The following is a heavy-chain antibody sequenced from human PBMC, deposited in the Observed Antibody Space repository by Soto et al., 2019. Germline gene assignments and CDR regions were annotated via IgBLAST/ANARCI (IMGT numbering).Heavy chain of an antibody. CDR2: IHYGGST. V-gene: IGHV4-59*01. J-gene: IGHJ4*02. D-gene: IGHD2-21*02. Sequence: YEPLSLTWTVSGASIYNNYYWRVIPQPPGGGLEWIASIHYGGSTDYNTSLKSRVTISLDISKSQFSLKLNSVTAADTAVYFCASLDRDDCVVDYWGQGALVTVSS. CDR1: GASIYNNY. CDR3: ASLDRDDCVVDY.